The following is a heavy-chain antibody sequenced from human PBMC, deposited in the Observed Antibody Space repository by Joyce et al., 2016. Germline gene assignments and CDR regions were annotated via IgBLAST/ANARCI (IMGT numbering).Heavy chain of an antibody. CDR2: IYPCVSTT. CDR3: ARRNFDTVGYYYFDY. CDR1: GYSFPVPW. D-gene: IGHD3-22*01. J-gene: IGHJ4*02. Sequence: EVQLVQSGAEVRKPGESLRLPCQGSGYSFPVPWIGWVRLRPGQGLEWLAIIYPCVSTTRYSPSFQCQVTISSDKSINTAYLQWSSLKASDTAMYYCARRNFDTVGYYYFDYWGQGTLVTVSS. V-gene: IGHV5-51*01.